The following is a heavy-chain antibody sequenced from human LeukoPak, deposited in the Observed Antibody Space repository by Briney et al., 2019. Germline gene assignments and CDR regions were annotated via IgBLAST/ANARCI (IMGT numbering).Heavy chain of an antibody. V-gene: IGHV3-23*01. J-gene: IGHJ3*02. CDR1: GFTFSSYG. CDR3: AKGEYSGNLKGAFDI. CDR2: ISGSGGST. D-gene: IGHD1-26*01. Sequence: GGSLRLSCAASGFTFSSYGMSWVRQAPGKGLEWVSAISGSGGSTYYADSVKGRFTISRDNSKNTLYLQMNSLRAEDTAVYYCAKGEYSGNLKGAFDIWGQGTMVTVSS.